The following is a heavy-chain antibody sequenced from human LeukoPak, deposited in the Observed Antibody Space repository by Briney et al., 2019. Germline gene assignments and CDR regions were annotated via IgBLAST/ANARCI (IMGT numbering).Heavy chain of an antibody. CDR3: ARAGSSWAYYFDF. V-gene: IGHV5-51*01. CDR2: IYPGDSDT. D-gene: IGHD6-13*01. Sequence: GESLKISCKGSGYSFTSYWIGWVRQMPGKGLEWRGIIYPGDSDTRYSPSFRGQVTISVDRSISTAYLQWSSLKASDIGMYYCARAGSSWAYYFDFWGQGTLVTVSS. CDR1: GYSFTSYW. J-gene: IGHJ4*02.